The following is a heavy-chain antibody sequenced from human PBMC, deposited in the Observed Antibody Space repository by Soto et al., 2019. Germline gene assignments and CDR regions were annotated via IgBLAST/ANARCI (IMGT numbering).Heavy chain of an antibody. V-gene: IGHV1-8*01. D-gene: IGHD3-10*01. CDR1: GDTFTTYD. CDR3: ARGRASGSYYLLDY. J-gene: IGHJ4*02. CDR2: INPNSGNI. Sequence: QVQLVQSGAEVRKPGASVKVSCKASGDTFTTYDINWVRQATGHGLECMGWINPNSGNIGYAQRFQGRVTMTRDTAIRTAYMEVSSLRSDDTAVYYCARGRASGSYYLLDYWGQGTLVTVSS.